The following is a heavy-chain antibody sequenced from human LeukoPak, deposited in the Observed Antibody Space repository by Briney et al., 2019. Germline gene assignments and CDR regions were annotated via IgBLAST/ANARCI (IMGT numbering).Heavy chain of an antibody. V-gene: IGHV4-39*01. CDR2: IYYSGST. D-gene: IGHD4-17*01. J-gene: IGHJ4*02. CDR3: ARHRSTDPSPVAY. CDR1: GGSISSSSYY. Sequence: SETLSLTCTVSGGSISSSSYYWGWIRQPPGKGLEWIGSIYYSGSTYYNPSLKSRVTISVDTSKNQFSLKLSSVTAADTAVYYCARHRSTDPSPVAYWGQGTLVSVSS.